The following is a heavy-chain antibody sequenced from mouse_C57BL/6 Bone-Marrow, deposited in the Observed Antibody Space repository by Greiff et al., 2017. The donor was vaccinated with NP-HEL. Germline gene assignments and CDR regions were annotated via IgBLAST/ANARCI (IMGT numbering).Heavy chain of an antibody. V-gene: IGHV5-4*01. CDR1: GFTFSSYA. CDR2: ISDGGSYT. J-gene: IGHJ2*01. D-gene: IGHD4-1*01. Sequence: EVQLQESGGGLVKPGGSLKLSCAASGFTFSSYAMSWVRQTPEKRLEWVATISDGGSYTYYPDNVKGRFTISRDNAKNNLYLQMSHLKSEDTAMYYCARDNWDEGDYWGQGTTLTVSS. CDR3: ARDNWDEGDY.